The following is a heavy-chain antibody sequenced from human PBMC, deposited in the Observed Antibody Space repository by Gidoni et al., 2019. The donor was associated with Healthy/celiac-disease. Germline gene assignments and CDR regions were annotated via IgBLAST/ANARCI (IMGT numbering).Heavy chain of an antibody. D-gene: IGHD1-1*01. V-gene: IGHV3-53*01. CDR2: IYSGGST. CDR3: ARSGLTGHYYYGIDV. J-gene: IGHJ6*02. CDR1: GFTVSSNY. Sequence: EVQLVESGGGLIQPGGSLRLSCAVSGFTVSSNYMSWVRQAPGKGLEWVSVIYSGGSTYYADSGKGRFNISRDNSKNTLYLQMNSLRAEDTAVYYCARSGLTGHYYYGIDVWGQGTTVTVSS.